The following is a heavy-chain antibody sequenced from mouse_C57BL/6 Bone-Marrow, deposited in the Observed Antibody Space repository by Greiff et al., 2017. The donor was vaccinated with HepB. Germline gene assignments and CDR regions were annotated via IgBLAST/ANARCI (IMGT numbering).Heavy chain of an antibody. D-gene: IGHD4-1*01. CDR3: VGPRFDY. J-gene: IGHJ2*01. Sequence: EVQLQQSGAELVRPGASVKLSCTASGFNIKEDYMHWVKQRPEQGLEWIGWIDPENGDTEYASKFQGKATITADTSSNTAYLQLSSLTSEDTAVYYCVGPRFDYWGQGTTLTVSS. CDR1: GFNIKEDY. V-gene: IGHV14-4*01. CDR2: IDPENGDT.